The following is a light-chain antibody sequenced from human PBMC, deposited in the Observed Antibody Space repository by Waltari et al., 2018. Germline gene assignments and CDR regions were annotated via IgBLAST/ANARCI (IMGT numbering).Light chain of an antibody. CDR2: AAS. V-gene: IGKV1-12*01. Sequence: DIQMTQSPSSVSASVGDRVTITCRASQGINNWLAWYQQKPGKVPKLLIYAASSLQSGVPSRFSGSGSGTDFTLTISSLQPEDFATYYCQQANSFSITFGQGTRLEIK. J-gene: IGKJ5*01. CDR3: QQANSFSIT. CDR1: QGINNW.